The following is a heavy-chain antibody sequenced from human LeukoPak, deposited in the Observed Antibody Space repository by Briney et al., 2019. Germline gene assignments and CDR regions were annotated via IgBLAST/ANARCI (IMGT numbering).Heavy chain of an antibody. J-gene: IGHJ4*02. D-gene: IGHD2-21*01. CDR1: GLNFRKSW. CDR2: IKDDGSEK. CDR3: ARSLWPEDY. Sequence: GGSLRLSCAASGLNFRKSWMTWVRQAPGRGLEWVANIKDDGSEKYYVDSVKGRFTISKDNVKNSLYLQMNSLSAEDTAVYYCARSLWPEDYWGQGILVTVSS. V-gene: IGHV3-7*01.